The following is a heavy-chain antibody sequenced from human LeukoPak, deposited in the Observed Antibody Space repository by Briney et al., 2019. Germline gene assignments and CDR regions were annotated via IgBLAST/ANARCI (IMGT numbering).Heavy chain of an antibody. CDR3: ARSEYSSSWYEGY. J-gene: IGHJ4*02. Sequence: GGSLRLSCAASGFTFSSYAMSWVRQAPRKGLEWVSAISGSGGSTYYADSVKGRFTISRDNSKNTLYLQMNSLRTEDTAVYYCARSEYSSSWYEGYWGQGTLVTVSS. CDR1: GFTFSSYA. CDR2: ISGSGGST. D-gene: IGHD6-13*01. V-gene: IGHV3-23*01.